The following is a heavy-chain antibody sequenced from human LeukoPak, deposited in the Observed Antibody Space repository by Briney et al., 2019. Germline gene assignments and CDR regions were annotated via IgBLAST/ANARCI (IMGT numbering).Heavy chain of an antibody. CDR2: ITGNGDRT. D-gene: IGHD4-17*01. CDR1: GFTFSYYA. V-gene: IGHV3-23*01. J-gene: IGHJ4*02. Sequence: GSLRLSCAASGFTFSYYAMSWVRQAPGKGLEWVSTITGNGDRTYYADSVKGRFTISRDNFNNMLYLQMSSLRAEDTALYYCAKDMTPVTTGDYWGQGTLVTVSS. CDR3: AKDMTPVTTGDY.